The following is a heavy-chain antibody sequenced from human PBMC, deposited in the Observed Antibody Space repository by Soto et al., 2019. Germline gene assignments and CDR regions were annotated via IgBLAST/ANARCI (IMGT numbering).Heavy chain of an antibody. CDR1: GFTFSDYY. CDR3: ARPGYSSGWYDHSVAFDI. CDR2: ISSSGSTI. D-gene: IGHD6-19*01. J-gene: IGHJ3*02. Sequence: GSLRLSCAASGFTFSDYYMSWIRQAPGKGLERVSYISSSGSTIYYADSVKGRFTISRDNAKNSLYLQMNSLRAEDTAVYYCARPGYSSGWYDHSVAFDIWGQGTMVTVSS. V-gene: IGHV3-11*01.